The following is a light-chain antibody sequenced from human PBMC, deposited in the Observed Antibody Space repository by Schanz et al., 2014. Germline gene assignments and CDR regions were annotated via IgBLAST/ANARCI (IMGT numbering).Light chain of an antibody. J-gene: IGLJ3*02. V-gene: IGLV2-11*01. CDR2: DVT. CDR3: CSYAGSYTLGV. CDR1: SSDVGGYNL. Sequence: QSALTQPASVSGSPGQSITISCTGTSSDVGGYNLVSWYQQHPGEAPKLLIYDVTKRPSGVPDRFSGSKSGNTASLTISGLQAEDEADYYCCSYAGSYTLGVFGGGTKLTVL.